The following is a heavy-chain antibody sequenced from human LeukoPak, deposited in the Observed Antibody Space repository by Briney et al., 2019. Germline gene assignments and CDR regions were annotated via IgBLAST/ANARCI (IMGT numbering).Heavy chain of an antibody. CDR3: ATTSWAVGHDY. D-gene: IGHD4-23*01. Sequence: GESLKISCKGSGYSFTSYWIGWVRQMPGKGLEWMGIIYPGDSDTRYSPSFQGQVTISADKSISTAYLQWNSLKASDSAMYYCATTSWAVGHDYWGQGTLVTVSS. CDR1: GYSFTSYW. J-gene: IGHJ4*02. CDR2: IYPGDSDT. V-gene: IGHV5-51*01.